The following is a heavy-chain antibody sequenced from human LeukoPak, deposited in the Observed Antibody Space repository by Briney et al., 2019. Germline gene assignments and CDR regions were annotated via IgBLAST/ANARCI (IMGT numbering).Heavy chain of an antibody. J-gene: IGHJ4*02. D-gene: IGHD3-16*01. CDR3: ARDTGGTYDY. CDR1: GLTFSDHY. V-gene: IGHV3-72*01. CDR2: ARNKANSYAA. Sequence: PGGCLRLSCVASGLTFSDHYMDWVRQAPGKGLEWVGRARNKANSYAAEYAASVKGRFSISRDDSKDSLYLQMNSLKTEDTAVYYCARDTGGTYDYWGQGTLVTVSS.